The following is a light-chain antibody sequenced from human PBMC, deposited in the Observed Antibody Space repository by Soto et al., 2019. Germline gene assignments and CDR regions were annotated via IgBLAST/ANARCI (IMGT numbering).Light chain of an antibody. Sequence: EIVMTRSPATRSVSPGERATLSCRASQSVSSNLAWYQQKPGQAPRLLIYGASTRATGIPARFSGSGSGTEFTLTISSLQSEDFAVYYCQQYNNWRTFGQGTKVDIK. V-gene: IGKV3-15*01. CDR2: GAS. J-gene: IGKJ1*01. CDR3: QQYNNWRT. CDR1: QSVSSN.